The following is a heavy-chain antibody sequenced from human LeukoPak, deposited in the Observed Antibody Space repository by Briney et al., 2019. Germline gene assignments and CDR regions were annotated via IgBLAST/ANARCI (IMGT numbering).Heavy chain of an antibody. CDR1: GFTFSSYG. CDR2: ISYDGSNK. D-gene: IGHD3-16*02. J-gene: IGHJ4*02. Sequence: GRSLRLSCAASGFTFSSYGMHWVRQAPGKGLEGVAVISYDGSNKYYADSVKGRFTISRDNSKNTLYLQMNSLRAEDTAVYYCAKTESYYTFGGVIAPDYWGQGTLVTVSS. CDR3: AKTESYYTFGGVIAPDY. V-gene: IGHV3-30*18.